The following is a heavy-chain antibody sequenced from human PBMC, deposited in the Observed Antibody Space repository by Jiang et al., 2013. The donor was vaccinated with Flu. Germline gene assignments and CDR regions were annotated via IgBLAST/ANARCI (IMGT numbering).Heavy chain of an antibody. J-gene: IGHJ4*02. V-gene: IGHV4-34*01. CDR1: GASIYSGYY. D-gene: IGHD4-17*01. CDR2: INHSGST. CDR3: ARGGVDYGKNFDY. Sequence: GLVKPSQTLSLTCTLSGASIYSGYYWSWIRQPPGKGLEWIGEINHSGSTNYNPSLKSRVTISVDTSKNQFSLKLSSVTAADTAVYYCARGGVDYGKNFDYWGQGTLVTVSS.